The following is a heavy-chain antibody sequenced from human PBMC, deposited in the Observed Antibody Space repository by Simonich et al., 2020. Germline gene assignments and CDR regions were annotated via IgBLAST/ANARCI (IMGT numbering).Heavy chain of an antibody. CDR3: AKDSSLVGATDWFDP. D-gene: IGHD1-26*01. V-gene: IGHV3-23*01. J-gene: IGHJ5*02. Sequence: EVQLLESGGGLVQPGGSLRLSCAASGFTFSSYAMSWVRRAPGKGLGGVEAISGSGGSTYYAASVKGRFNISRDNSKNTLYLQMNSLRAEDTAVYYCAKDSSLVGATDWFDPWGQGTLVTVSS. CDR1: GFTFSSYA. CDR2: ISGSGGST.